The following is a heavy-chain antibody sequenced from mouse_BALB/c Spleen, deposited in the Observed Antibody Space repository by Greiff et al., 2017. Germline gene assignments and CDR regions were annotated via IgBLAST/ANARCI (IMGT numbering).Heavy chain of an antibody. D-gene: IGHD2-4*01. CDR2: IWSGGST. V-gene: IGHV2-2*02. Sequence: QVQLKESGPGLVQPSQSLSITCTVSGFSLTSYGVHWVRQSPGKGLEWLGGIWSGGSTDYNAAFISRLSISKDNSKSQVFFKMNSLQANDTAIYYCARKGYYDYDWFAYWGQGTLVTVSA. CDR3: ARKGYYDYDWFAY. J-gene: IGHJ3*01. CDR1: GFSLTSYG.